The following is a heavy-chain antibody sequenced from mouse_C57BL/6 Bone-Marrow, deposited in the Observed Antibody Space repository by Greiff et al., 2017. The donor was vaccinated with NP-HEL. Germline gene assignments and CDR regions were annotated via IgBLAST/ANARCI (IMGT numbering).Heavy chain of an antibody. J-gene: IGHJ3*01. CDR1: GYTFTSYW. V-gene: IGHV1-69*01. D-gene: IGHD2-2*01. Sequence: QVQLQQPGAELVMPGASVKLSCKASGYTFTSYWMHWVKQRPGQGLEWIGEIDPSDSYTNYNQKFKGKSTLTVDKSSSTAYMQLSSLTSEDSAVYYCARRNDGDDVPAWFAYWGQGTLVTVSA. CDR3: ARRNDGDDVPAWFAY. CDR2: IDPSDSYT.